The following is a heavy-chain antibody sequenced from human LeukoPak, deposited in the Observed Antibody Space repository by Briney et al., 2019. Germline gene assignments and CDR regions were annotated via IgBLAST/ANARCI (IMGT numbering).Heavy chain of an antibody. J-gene: IGHJ5*02. Sequence: PSETLSLTCTVSGGSISSGSYYWSWIRQPAGKGLEWIGRIYTSGSTNYNPSLKSRVTISVDTSKNQFSLKLSSVTAADTAVYYCARDVRGHSYGHTYWFDPWGQGTLVTVSS. CDR3: ARDVRGHSYGHTYWFDP. CDR1: GGSISSGSYY. D-gene: IGHD5-18*01. V-gene: IGHV4-61*02. CDR2: IYTSGST.